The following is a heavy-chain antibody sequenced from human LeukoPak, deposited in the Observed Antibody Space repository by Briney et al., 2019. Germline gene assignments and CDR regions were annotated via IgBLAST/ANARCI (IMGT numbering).Heavy chain of an antibody. Sequence: GGSLRLSCAASGFTFSTYWMHWVRQAPGTGLVWVSRISSDGTNTYYADSVKGRFSISRDNAKNTLYLQMNSLRAEDTAVYYCARVYYYYYMDVWGKGTTVTVSS. J-gene: IGHJ6*03. V-gene: IGHV3-74*01. CDR2: ISSDGTNT. CDR3: ARVYYYYYMDV. CDR1: GFTFSTYW.